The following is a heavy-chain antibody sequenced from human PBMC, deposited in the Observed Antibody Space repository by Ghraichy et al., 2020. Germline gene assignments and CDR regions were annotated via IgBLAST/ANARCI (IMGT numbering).Heavy chain of an antibody. CDR2: INHSGST. D-gene: IGHD6-6*01. V-gene: IGHV4-34*01. J-gene: IGHJ4*02. CDR1: GGSFSGYY. Sequence: SETLSLTCAVYGGSFSGYYWSWIRQPPGKGLEWIGEINHSGSTNYNPSLKSRVTISVDTSKNQFSLKLSSVTAADTAVYYCARAGGTDYSSSHPPFDYWGQGTLVTVSS. CDR3: ARAGGTDYSSSHPPFDY.